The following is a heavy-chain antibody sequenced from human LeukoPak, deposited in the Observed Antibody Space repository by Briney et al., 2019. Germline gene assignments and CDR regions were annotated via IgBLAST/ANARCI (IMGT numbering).Heavy chain of an antibody. Sequence: GASVKLSCKASAVTFTNFFMHWVRQAPGQGPEWMGIINPRTGSTDYPQRFQGRLTLTGDMSTSTVYMELSSLRSEDTAIYYCARGGVQLWLSYFDDWGQGTLVTVSS. CDR3: ARGGVQLWLSYFDD. V-gene: IGHV1-46*01. CDR2: INPRTGST. CDR1: AVTFTNFF. D-gene: IGHD3-10*01. J-gene: IGHJ4*02.